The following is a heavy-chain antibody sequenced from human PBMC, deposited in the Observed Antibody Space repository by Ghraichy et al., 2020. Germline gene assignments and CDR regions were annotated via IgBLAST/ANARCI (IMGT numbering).Heavy chain of an antibody. CDR2: IYYSGST. J-gene: IGHJ6*02. CDR1: GGSISSYY. V-gene: IGHV4-59*01. D-gene: IGHD3-10*01. Sequence: SETLSLTCTVSGGSISSYYWSWIRQPPGKGLEWIGYIYYSGSTNYNPSLKSRVTISVDTSKNQFSLKLSSVTAADTAVYYCAGGSGSYSYYYYGMDVWGQGTTVTVSS. CDR3: AGGSGSYSYYYYGMDV.